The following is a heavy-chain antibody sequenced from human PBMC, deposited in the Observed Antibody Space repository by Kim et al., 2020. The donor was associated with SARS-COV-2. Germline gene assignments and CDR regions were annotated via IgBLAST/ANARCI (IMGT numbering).Heavy chain of an antibody. CDR2: IRSKAYGGTT. J-gene: IGHJ5*02. CDR1: GFTFGDYA. D-gene: IGHD3-10*01. V-gene: IGHV3-49*04. CDR3: TRVSESWGESYNWFDP. Sequence: GGSLRLSCTASGFTFGDYAMSWVRQAPGKGLEWVGFIRSKAYGGTTEYAASVKGRFTISRDDSKSIAYLQMNSLKTEDTAVYYCTRVSESWGESYNWFDPWGQGTLVTVSS.